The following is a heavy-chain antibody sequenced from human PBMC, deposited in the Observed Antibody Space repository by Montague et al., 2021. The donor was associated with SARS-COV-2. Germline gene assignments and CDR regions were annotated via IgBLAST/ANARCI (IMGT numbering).Heavy chain of an antibody. CDR1: GFSVSDFF. Sequence: SLRLSCAPSGFSVSDFFMSWVRQGPVRGLEWLSYINLAGHIYYADSVKGRFTISRDTSNNRVFLQMNSLRVDDTALYYCVRALGSGYDLWGQGTLVTVSS. D-gene: IGHD3-9*01. CDR2: INLAGHI. J-gene: IGHJ5*02. V-gene: IGHV3-53*01. CDR3: VRALGSGYDL.